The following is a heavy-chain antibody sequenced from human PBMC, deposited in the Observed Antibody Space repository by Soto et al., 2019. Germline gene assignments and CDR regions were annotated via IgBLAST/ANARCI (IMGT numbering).Heavy chain of an antibody. D-gene: IGHD6-19*01. CDR2: ISSSSSYI. Sequence: EEQLVESGGGLVKPGGSLRLSCAASGFTFSINSMNWVRQAPGKGLEWVSSISSSSSYIYYADSVKGRFTISRDNAKNSLFLQMNSLRAEDTAVYNCARLAVAGDYWGQGTLVTVSS. CDR1: GFTFSINS. V-gene: IGHV3-21*01. CDR3: ARLAVAGDY. J-gene: IGHJ4*02.